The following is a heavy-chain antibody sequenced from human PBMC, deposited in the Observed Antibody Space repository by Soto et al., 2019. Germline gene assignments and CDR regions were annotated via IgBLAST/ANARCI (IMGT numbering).Heavy chain of an antibody. Sequence: QVQLQESGPGLVRPSETLSLTCTVSGGSISSYYWSWIRQPPGKGLEWIGYIYNSGRTNYNPSLKSRVTISVDTSTHQFSLKLSSVTAAATAVYYCAYGDSRGPFDSCGQVTLGTVSS. CDR3: AYGDSRGPFDS. V-gene: IGHV4-59*01. D-gene: IGHD4-17*01. J-gene: IGHJ4*02. CDR2: IYNSGRT. CDR1: GGSISSYY.